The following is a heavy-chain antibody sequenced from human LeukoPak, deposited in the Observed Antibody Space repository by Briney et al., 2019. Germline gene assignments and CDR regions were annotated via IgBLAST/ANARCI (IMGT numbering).Heavy chain of an antibody. D-gene: IGHD6-13*01. J-gene: IGHJ1*01. CDR2: INPNSGGT. CDR1: GYTFSGYY. V-gene: IGHV1-2*02. Sequence: GASAKVSCKASGYTFSGYYMHWVRQASGQGLEWMGWINPNSGGTNYAQKFQGRVTMTRDTSISTAYMELSRLRSDDTAVYYCARGYPLSTTAAGTYFQHWGQGTLVTVSS. CDR3: ARGYPLSTTAAGTYFQH.